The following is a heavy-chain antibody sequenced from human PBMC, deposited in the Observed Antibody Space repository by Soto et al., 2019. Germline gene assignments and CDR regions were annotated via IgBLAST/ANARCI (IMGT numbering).Heavy chain of an antibody. CDR2: VSGSGGGT. J-gene: IGHJ6*03. CDR1: GFTFKSYA. Sequence: EVQLLESGGGLEQAGGSLRVSCAASGFTFKSYAMTWVRQAPGKGLEWVSSVSGSGGGTYYADSVKGRFTISRDNPKNTVYLQMNSLRAEDTAVYYCARGGYCTTSTCYASFFYRDVWGKGTSVTVSS. D-gene: IGHD2-2*01. CDR3: ARGGYCTTSTCYASFFYRDV. V-gene: IGHV3-23*01.